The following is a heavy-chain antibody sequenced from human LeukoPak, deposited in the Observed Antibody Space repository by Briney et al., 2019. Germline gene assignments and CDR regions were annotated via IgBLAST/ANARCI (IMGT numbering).Heavy chain of an antibody. CDR2: INPITGGT. CDR1: GYSFTGYY. V-gene: IGHV1-2*02. Sequence: ASVKVSCKASGYSFTGYYMHWVRQAPGQGLEWMGWINPITGGTSYAQKLQGRVTMTRDTSISTAYMELSRLRCDDTAVYFCARDSGDYVPFDYWDQGTLVTVSS. J-gene: IGHJ4*02. D-gene: IGHD4-17*01. CDR3: ARDSGDYVPFDY.